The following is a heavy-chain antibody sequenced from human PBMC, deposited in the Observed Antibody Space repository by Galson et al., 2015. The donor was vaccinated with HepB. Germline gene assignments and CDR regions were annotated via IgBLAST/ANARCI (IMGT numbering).Heavy chain of an antibody. CDR2: IWSDGNNK. D-gene: IGHD5-24*01. J-gene: IGHJ6*02. CDR3: ARDRGDGYNYPYGLDV. Sequence: SLRLSCAVSGFTFSSYAMHWVRQAPGKGLEWVAVIWSDGNNKIYEDSVKGRFTISRDNFKNTMYLQMNGLRVEDTAVYYCARDRGDGYNYPYGLDVWGQGTTVTVSS. V-gene: IGHV3-33*01. CDR1: GFTFSSYA.